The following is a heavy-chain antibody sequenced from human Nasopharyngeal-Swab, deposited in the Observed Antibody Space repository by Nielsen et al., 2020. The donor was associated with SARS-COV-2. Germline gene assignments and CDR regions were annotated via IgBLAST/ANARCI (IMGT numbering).Heavy chain of an antibody. CDR2: INSDGSST. J-gene: IGHJ4*02. V-gene: IGHV3-74*01. Sequence: WIRQPPGKGLVWVSRINSDGSSTTYADSVKGRFTISRDNAKNTLYLQMNSLRAEDTAVYYCARARDGYSLAYWGQGTLVTVSS. CDR3: ARARDGYSLAY. D-gene: IGHD5-24*01.